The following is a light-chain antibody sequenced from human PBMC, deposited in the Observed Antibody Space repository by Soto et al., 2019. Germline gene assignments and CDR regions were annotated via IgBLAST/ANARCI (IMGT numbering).Light chain of an antibody. J-gene: IGKJ5*01. CDR2: DAS. CDR1: QSVSSY. V-gene: IGKV3-11*01. Sequence: ELVLTQSPATLSLSPGDRATLSCRASQSVSSYFAWYQQKPGQAPRLLIYDASNRATGIPDRLSGSGSGTDFTLTISSLEPEDFAVYYCQKRSNWPITFGQGTRLEIK. CDR3: QKRSNWPIT.